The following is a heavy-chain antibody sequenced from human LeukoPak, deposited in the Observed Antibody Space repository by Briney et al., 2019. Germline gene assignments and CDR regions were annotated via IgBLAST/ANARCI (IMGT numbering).Heavy chain of an antibody. J-gene: IGHJ5*01. CDR1: GFSFSSYW. Sequence: EGSLRLSCAASGFSFSSYWMHWVRQAPGKGLVCVSRIKTDGSSTSYADSVKGRFTISRDNAKNTLYLQMNSLRAEDTAVYYCAREGYYGSAALYSWGHGTLVTVSS. D-gene: IGHD3-10*01. CDR3: AREGYYGSAALYS. V-gene: IGHV3-74*01. CDR2: IKTDGSST.